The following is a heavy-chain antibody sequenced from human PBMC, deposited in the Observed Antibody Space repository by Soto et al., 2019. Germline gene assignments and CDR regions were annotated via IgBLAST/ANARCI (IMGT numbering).Heavy chain of an antibody. CDR2: INLNSGDT. V-gene: IGHV1-2*02. CDR3: AKGGAIVAAGTRVYLYNAMDV. CDR1: GYTFTGYY. J-gene: IGHJ6*02. D-gene: IGHD1-26*01. Sequence: QVQLVQSGTEVKRPGDSVKVSCKASGYTFTGYYVHWVRQAPGQGLEWMGWINLNSGDTYLAQRFQGRVTMNRDTSIGTAYMELRGLTSDDTAEYYCAKGGAIVAAGTRVYLYNAMDVWGQGTTVTVSS.